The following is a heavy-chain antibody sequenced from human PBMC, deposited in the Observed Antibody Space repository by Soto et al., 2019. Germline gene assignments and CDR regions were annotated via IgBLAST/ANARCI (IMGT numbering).Heavy chain of an antibody. CDR3: ANNFHSGYDLSPFDY. D-gene: IGHD5-12*01. CDR1: GFTFSSYG. V-gene: IGHV3-30*18. J-gene: IGHJ4*02. Sequence: PGGSVRLSCAASGFTFSSYGMHWVRQAPGKGLEWVAVISYDGSNKYYADSVKGRFTISRDNSKNTLYLQMNSLRAEDTAVYYCANNFHSGYDLSPFDYWGQGTLVTVSS. CDR2: ISYDGSNK.